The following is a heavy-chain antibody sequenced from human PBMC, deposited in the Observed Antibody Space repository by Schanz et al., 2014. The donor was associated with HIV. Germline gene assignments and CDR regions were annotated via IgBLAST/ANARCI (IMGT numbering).Heavy chain of an antibody. V-gene: IGHV3-33*08. J-gene: IGHJ5*02. CDR3: AREYLGYSSGFDP. CDR1: GFTFSSYW. Sequence: VQLVESGGGLVQPGGSLRLSCAASGFTFSSYWMSWVRQAPGKGLEWVAVTWYDGSNKYYADSVKGRFTISRDNAKNTLYLQMNSLRAEDTAVYYCAREYLGYSSGFDPWGQGTLVTVSS. D-gene: IGHD6-19*01. CDR2: TWYDGSNK.